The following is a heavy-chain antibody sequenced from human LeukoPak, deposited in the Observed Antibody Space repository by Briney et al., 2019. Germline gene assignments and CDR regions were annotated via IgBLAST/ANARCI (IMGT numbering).Heavy chain of an antibody. J-gene: IGHJ4*01. CDR2: IRYDGSDK. CDR3: AKDRERLLTRTSCSFDS. CDR1: GFIFSTYG. V-gene: IGHV3-30*02. D-gene: IGHD2-2*01. Sequence: GGSLRLSCAASGFIFSTYGMHWVRQAPGRGLEWVTFIRYDGSDKYYTDSVNGRFTLSRDNYKNTVYLQMNSLRVEDTAEYSCAKDRERLLTRTSCSFDSWGRGTLVTVSS.